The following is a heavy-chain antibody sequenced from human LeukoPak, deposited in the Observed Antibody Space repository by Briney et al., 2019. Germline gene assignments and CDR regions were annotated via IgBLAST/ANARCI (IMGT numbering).Heavy chain of an antibody. D-gene: IGHD3-22*01. CDR2: INHSGST. CDR3: ASTMIVSSYYFDY. J-gene: IGHJ4*02. V-gene: IGHV4-34*01. CDR1: GGSFSGYY. Sequence: SETLSLTCTVYGGSFSGYYWSWIRQPPGKGLEWIGEINHSGSTNYNPSLTSRVTISVDTSKNQFSLKLSSVTVADTAVYYCASTMIVSSYYFDYWGQGTLVTVSS.